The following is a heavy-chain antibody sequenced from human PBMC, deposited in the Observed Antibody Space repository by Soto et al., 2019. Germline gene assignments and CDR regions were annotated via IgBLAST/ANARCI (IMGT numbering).Heavy chain of an antibody. CDR3: ARARLLNYDILTGYYQDSWYFDY. CDR1: GGSISSYY. CDR2: IYYSGST. Sequence: SETLSLTSTVSGGSISSYYWSWIRQPPGKGLEWIGYIYYSGSTNYNPSLKSRVTISVDTSKNQFPLKLSSVTAADTAVYYCARARLLNYDILTGYYQDSWYFDYWGQGTLVTVSS. J-gene: IGHJ4*02. D-gene: IGHD3-9*01. V-gene: IGHV4-59*01.